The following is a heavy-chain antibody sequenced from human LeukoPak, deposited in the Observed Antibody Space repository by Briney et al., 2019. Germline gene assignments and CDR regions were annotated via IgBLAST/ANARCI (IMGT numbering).Heavy chain of an antibody. Sequence: PGGSLRLSCAASGFTFDDYAMHWVRQAPGKGLEWVSGISWNSGSIGYADSVKGRFTISRDNAKNSLYLQMNSLRAEDTALYYCANDRAYWNGAFDIWGQGTMVTVSS. CDR2: ISWNSGSI. J-gene: IGHJ3*02. CDR1: GFTFDDYA. CDR3: ANDRAYWNGAFDI. V-gene: IGHV3-9*01. D-gene: IGHD1-1*01.